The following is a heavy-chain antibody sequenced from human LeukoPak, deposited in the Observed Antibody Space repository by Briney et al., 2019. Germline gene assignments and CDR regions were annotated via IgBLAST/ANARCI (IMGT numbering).Heavy chain of an antibody. J-gene: IGHJ4*02. Sequence: SETLSLTCTVSGGSISSSGYYWGWIRQPPGKGLEWIGSIDYSGSTYYNPSLKSRVTISVDTSKNQFSLKLSSVTAADTAVYYCGKAPVDIGSSWYKSRVSGGALDYWGQGTLVTVSS. CDR1: GGSISSSGYY. CDR2: IDYSGST. D-gene: IGHD6-13*01. CDR3: GKAPVDIGSSWYKSRVSGGALDY. V-gene: IGHV4-39*01.